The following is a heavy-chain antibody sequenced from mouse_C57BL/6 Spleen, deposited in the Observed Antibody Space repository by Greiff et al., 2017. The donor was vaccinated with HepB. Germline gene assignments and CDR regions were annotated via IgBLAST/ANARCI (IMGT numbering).Heavy chain of an antibody. V-gene: IGHV1-61*01. J-gene: IGHJ4*01. CDR2: IYPSDSET. CDR3: ARQLRLRHAMDY. Sequence: QVQLQQPGAELVRPESSVKLSCKASGYTFTSYWMDWVKQRPGQGLEWIGNIYPSDSETHYNQKFKDKATLTVDKSSSTAYMQLSSLTSEDSAVYYCARQLRLRHAMDYWGQGTSVTVSS. CDR1: GYTFTSYW. D-gene: IGHD3-2*02.